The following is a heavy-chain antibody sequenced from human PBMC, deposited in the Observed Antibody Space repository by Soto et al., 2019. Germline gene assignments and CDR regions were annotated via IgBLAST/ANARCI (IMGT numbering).Heavy chain of an antibody. CDR3: ESDIAPARGSDWFDP. V-gene: IGHV3-33*01. CDR1: GFTFSSYG. Sequence: PGGSLRLSCAASGFTFSSYGMHWVRQAPGKGLEWVAVIWYDGSNKYYADSVKGRFTISRDNSKNTLYLQMDSLRAEDTAVYYCESDIAPARGSDWFDPWGQGTLVTVSS. CDR2: IWYDGSNK. D-gene: IGHD3-10*01. J-gene: IGHJ5*02.